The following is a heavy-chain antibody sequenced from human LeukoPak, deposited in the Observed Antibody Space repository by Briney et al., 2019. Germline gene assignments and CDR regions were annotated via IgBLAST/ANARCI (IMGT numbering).Heavy chain of an antibody. J-gene: IGHJ4*02. CDR1: GDSVSSNSAA. CDR3: ARGGGAAGPTEYYFDY. D-gene: IGHD6-13*01. CDR2: TYYRSKWYN. Sequence: SQTLSLTCAISGDSVSSNSAAWNWIRQSPSRGLEWLGRTYYRSKWYNDYAVSVKSRITINPDTSKNQFSLQLNSVTPEDTAVYYCARGGGAAGPTEYYFDYWGQGTLVTVSS. V-gene: IGHV6-1*01.